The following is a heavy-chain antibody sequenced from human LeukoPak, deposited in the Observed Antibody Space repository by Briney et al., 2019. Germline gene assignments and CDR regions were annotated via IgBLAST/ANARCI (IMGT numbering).Heavy chain of an antibody. Sequence: GGSLRLSCAASGFTFSSYWMSWVRQAPGKGLEWVSAISGSGGSTYYADSVKGRFTISRDNSKNTLYLQMNSLRAEDTAVYYCAKDFVVVPSHFDYWGQGTLVTVSS. CDR3: AKDFVVVPSHFDY. V-gene: IGHV3-23*01. CDR2: ISGSGGST. D-gene: IGHD2-2*01. J-gene: IGHJ4*02. CDR1: GFTFSSYW.